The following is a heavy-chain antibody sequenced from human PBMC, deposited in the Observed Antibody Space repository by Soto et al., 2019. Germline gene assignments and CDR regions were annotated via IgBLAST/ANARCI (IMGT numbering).Heavy chain of an antibody. CDR2: IYHSGNT. V-gene: IGHV4-31*03. J-gene: IGHJ4*02. CDR1: GGSITTGGSY. Sequence: PSETLSLTCTVSGGSITTGGSYRSWIRQHPGKGLEWIGNIYHSGNTYYNPSLKSRLTISVDTSKNHFSLMVDSVTAADTALYYCAKARFQVLYGKPYFDSWGQGTLVTVSS. CDR3: AKARFQVLYGKPYFDS. D-gene: IGHD2-2*02.